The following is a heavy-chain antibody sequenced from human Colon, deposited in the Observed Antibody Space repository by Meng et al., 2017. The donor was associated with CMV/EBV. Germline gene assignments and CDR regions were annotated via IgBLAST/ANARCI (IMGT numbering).Heavy chain of an antibody. Sequence: GGSLRLSCAASGFTFSTYWMTWVRPAPGKGLGWVANIKRDGSEKYYGDSVKGRFTISRDNAKNSLYLQMNSLRAEDTAVYHCARDGGGVAAAAKTLLYYYGLDVWGQGTTVTVSS. CDR1: GFTFSTYW. J-gene: IGHJ6*02. V-gene: IGHV3-7*01. CDR2: IKRDGSEK. CDR3: ARDGGGVAAAAKTLLYYYGLDV. D-gene: IGHD6-13*01.